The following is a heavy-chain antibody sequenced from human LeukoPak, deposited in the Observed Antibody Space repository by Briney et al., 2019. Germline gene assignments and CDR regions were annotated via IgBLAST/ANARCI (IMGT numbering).Heavy chain of an antibody. V-gene: IGHV3-30*02. D-gene: IGHD3-10*01. CDR2: IRYDESNE. Sequence: GSLRLSCAASEFTFSNYGMHWVRQAPGKGLEWVAFIRYDESNEYYADSVKGRFTISRDNSKNTLYLQMNSLRAEDTAVYYCARDVYGWNYFDYWGQGTLVTVSS. J-gene: IGHJ4*02. CDR1: EFTFSNYG. CDR3: ARDVYGWNYFDY.